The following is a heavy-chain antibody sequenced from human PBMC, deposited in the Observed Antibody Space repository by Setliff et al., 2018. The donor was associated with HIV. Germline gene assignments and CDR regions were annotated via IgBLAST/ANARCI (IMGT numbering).Heavy chain of an antibody. D-gene: IGHD3-10*01. J-gene: IGHJ4*02. Sequence: ASVKVSCKASGYTFTSYDINWVRQATGQGLEWMGWMNPNSGNTGYAQKFQGRVTMTRNTSISTAYMELSSLRSEDTAVYYCARLVWVAEPYFDYWGQGTLVTVSS. CDR1: GYTFTSYD. CDR3: ARLVWVAEPYFDY. CDR2: MNPNSGNT. V-gene: IGHV1-8*02.